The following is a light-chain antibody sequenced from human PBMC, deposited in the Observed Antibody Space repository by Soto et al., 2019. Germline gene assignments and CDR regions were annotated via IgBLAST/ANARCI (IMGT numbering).Light chain of an antibody. CDR2: DAS. V-gene: IGKV1-5*01. CDR3: QQYNTYWT. J-gene: IGKJ1*01. Sequence: DIQMTQSPSTLSASVGDRVTITCRASQSISSWLAWYQQKPGKAPKLLIYDASSLQSGVPSRFSGSGSGTEFTFTIISLQADDLATYYCQQYNTYWTFGQGTKVDI. CDR1: QSISSW.